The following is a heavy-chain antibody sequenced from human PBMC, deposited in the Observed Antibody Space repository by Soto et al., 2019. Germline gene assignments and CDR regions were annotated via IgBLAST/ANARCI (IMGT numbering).Heavy chain of an antibody. CDR3: ARHPSDFWFDP. D-gene: IGHD2-21*02. CDR1: GGSISSSSYF. V-gene: IGHV4-39*01. Sequence: QLQLQESGPGLVKPSETLSLTCTVSGGSISSSSYFWGWIRQPPGKGLEWIGSIYYSGSTYYNPSLQSRVTVSVDTSKNQFSLKLSSVTAADTAVYDCARHPSDFWFDPWGQGTLVTVSS. J-gene: IGHJ5*02. CDR2: IYYSGST.